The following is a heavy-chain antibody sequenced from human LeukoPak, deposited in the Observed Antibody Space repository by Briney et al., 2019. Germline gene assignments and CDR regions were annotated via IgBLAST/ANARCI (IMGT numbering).Heavy chain of an antibody. V-gene: IGHV4-34*01. D-gene: IGHD3-9*01. CDR2: INHSGST. Sequence: SETLSLTCAVYGGSFSGYYWSWIRQPPGKGLEWIGEINHSGSTNYNPSLKSRVTISVDTSKNQFSLKLSSVTAADTAVYYCAGLTPWSTGWVAYFDYWGQGTLVTVSS. CDR1: GGSFSGYY. J-gene: IGHJ4*02. CDR3: AGLTPWSTGWVAYFDY.